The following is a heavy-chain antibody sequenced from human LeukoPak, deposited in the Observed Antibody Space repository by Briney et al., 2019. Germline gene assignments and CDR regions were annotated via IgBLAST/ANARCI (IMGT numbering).Heavy chain of an antibody. CDR3: AKDVGKWESLHFFDY. J-gene: IGHJ4*02. Sequence: AGGSLRLSCLTSGFTLSTNAMSWVRQAPGKGLEWFSGISGSGASTYYADSVKGRFTISRDDSRNTLYLQMNSLRGDDTAVYYCAKDVGKWESLHFFDYWGQGTLVTVSS. V-gene: IGHV3-23*01. CDR2: ISGSGAST. CDR1: GFTLSTNA. D-gene: IGHD1-26*01.